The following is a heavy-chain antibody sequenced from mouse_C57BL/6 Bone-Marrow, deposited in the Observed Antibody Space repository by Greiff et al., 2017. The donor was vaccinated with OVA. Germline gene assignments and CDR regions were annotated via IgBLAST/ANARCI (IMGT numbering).Heavy chain of an antibody. Sequence: EVKLVESGGGLVQPGGSLKLSCAASGFTFSDYYMYWVRQTPEKRLEWVAYISNGGGSTYYPDTVKGRFTISRDNAKNTLYLQMSRLKSEDTAMYYCARDDYGPFDYWGQGTALTVSS. J-gene: IGHJ2*01. CDR2: ISNGGGST. D-gene: IGHD2-4*01. CDR1: GFTFSDYY. CDR3: ARDDYGPFDY. V-gene: IGHV5-12*01.